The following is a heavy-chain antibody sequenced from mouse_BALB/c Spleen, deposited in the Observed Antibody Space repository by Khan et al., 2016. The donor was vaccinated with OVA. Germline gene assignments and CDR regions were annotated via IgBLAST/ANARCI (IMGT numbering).Heavy chain of an antibody. Sequence: QVQLKQSGAELVRPGVSVKISCKGSGYTFTDFAMHWVKQSLTKSLEWIGVISTYYGDANYNQKFKGKATVTVDKSSSTAYMELARLTSEDSAIYYCARGSGNSRFAYWGQGTLVTVSA. CDR3: ARGSGNSRFAY. V-gene: IGHV1S137*01. D-gene: IGHD1-3*01. CDR2: ISTYYGDA. J-gene: IGHJ3*01. CDR1: GYTFTDFA.